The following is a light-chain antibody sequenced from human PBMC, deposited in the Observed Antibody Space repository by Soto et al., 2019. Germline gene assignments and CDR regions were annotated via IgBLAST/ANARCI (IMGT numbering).Light chain of an antibody. CDR2: WAS. Sequence: DIVMTQSPDSLAVSLGERATINCKSSQSVLYSSNNKNYLSWYQQKPGQPPKLLIYWASTRESGVPDRFSGSGSGTDITLTISSLQAEDVAVYYCQQHYSSPHTFGQGTKLEIK. V-gene: IGKV4-1*01. CDR1: QSVLYSSNNKNY. J-gene: IGKJ2*01. CDR3: QQHYSSPHT.